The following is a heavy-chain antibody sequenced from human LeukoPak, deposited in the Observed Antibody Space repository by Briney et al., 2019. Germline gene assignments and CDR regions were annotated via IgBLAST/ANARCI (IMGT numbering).Heavy chain of an antibody. CDR3: ARSPSYCSGGSCYSDHFDY. CDR2: IIPIFGTA. D-gene: IGHD2-15*01. V-gene: IGHV1-69*13. Sequence: ASVKVSCKASGGTFSRYAIRWVRQAPAQGLEWMGGIIPIFGTANYAQKFQGRVTIIADESTSTAYMELSSLRSEDTAVYYCARSPSYCSGGSCYSDHFDYWGQGTLVTVSS. J-gene: IGHJ4*02. CDR1: GGTFSRYA.